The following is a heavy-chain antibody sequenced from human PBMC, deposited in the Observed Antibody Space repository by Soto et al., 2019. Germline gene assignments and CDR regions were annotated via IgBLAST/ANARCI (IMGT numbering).Heavy chain of an antibody. CDR3: ARQIGYSYDYGSSGAFDI. CDR2: IDPSDSYT. CDR1: GYSFTSYW. Sequence: GESLKISCKGSGYSFTSYWISWVRQMPGKGLEWMGRIDPSDSYTNYSPSFQGHVTISADKSISTAYLQWSSLKASDTAMYYCARQIGYSYDYGSSGAFDIWGQGTMVTVSS. V-gene: IGHV5-10-1*01. J-gene: IGHJ3*02. D-gene: IGHD5-18*01.